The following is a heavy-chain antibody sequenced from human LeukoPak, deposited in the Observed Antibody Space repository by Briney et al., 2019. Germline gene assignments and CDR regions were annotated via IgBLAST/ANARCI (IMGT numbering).Heavy chain of an antibody. CDR3: ARDGPSTVTTSYYGMDV. Sequence: GGSLRLSCAASGFTVSSNYMSWVRQAPGKGLEWVSVIYSGGSTYYADSVKGGFTISRDNSKNTLYLQMNSLRAEDTAVYYCARDGPSTVTTSYYGMDVWAKGPRSPSP. J-gene: IGHJ6*02. D-gene: IGHD4-4*01. CDR1: GFTVSSNY. V-gene: IGHV3-66*01. CDR2: IYSGGST.